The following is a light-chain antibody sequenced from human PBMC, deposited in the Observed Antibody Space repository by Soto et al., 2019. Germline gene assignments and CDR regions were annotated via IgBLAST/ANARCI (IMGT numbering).Light chain of an antibody. CDR1: QGVTTN. V-gene: IGKV3-15*01. CDR3: QHYNTWPLT. CDR2: DAS. J-gene: IGKJ4*01. Sequence: EIVMTQSPDTLSVSPGERATLSCRAGQGVTTNLAWYQQKPGQAPRLLIYDASTRATGLPARFSGRVSGAEFTLTISSLQSEDFAVYYCQHYNTWPLTFGEGTKVDIK.